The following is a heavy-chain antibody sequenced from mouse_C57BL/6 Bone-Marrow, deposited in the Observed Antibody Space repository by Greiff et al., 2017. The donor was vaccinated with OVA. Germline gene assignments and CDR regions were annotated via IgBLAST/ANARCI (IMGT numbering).Heavy chain of an antibody. Sequence: QVQLQQSGAELARPGASVQLSCKASGYTFTSYGISWVKQRTGQGLEWIGEISPRSGNTYYNEKFKGKATLTADKSSSTAYRELRSLTSEDSAVYFCARKGGNPWYYDVWGTGTTVTVSS. CDR2: ISPRSGNT. J-gene: IGHJ1*03. CDR1: GYTFTSYG. CDR3: ARKGGNPWYYDV. V-gene: IGHV1-81*01. D-gene: IGHD2-1*01.